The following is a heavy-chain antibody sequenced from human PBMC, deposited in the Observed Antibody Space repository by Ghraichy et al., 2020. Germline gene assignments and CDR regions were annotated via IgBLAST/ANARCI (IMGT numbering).Heavy chain of an antibody. CDR2: ISAYNRNT. V-gene: IGHV1-18*01. D-gene: IGHD3/OR15-3a*01. CDR3: ASSKTRRTDYYYGMDV. CDR1: ASSLTSYG. J-gene: IGHJ6*02. Sequence: ASVKVSCKASASSLTSYGLSWVRQAPGQGLEWMGWISAYNRNTNYAQKFQGRVTLTTDTSTSTAYMELRSLRSDDTAVYFCASSKTRRTDYYYGMDVWGQGTTVTVSS.